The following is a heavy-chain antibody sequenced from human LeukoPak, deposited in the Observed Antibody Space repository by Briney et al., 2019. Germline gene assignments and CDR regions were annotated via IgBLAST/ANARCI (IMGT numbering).Heavy chain of an antibody. CDR3: ARVPYYYDSSGYYGDY. Sequence: GGSLRLSCAASGFTFSSYAMSWIRQAPGKGLEWVSYISSSGSTIYYADSVKGRFTISRDNAKNSLYLQMNSLRAEDTAVYYCARVPYYYDSSGYYGDYWGQGTLVTVSS. D-gene: IGHD3-22*01. J-gene: IGHJ4*02. CDR1: GFTFSSYA. CDR2: ISSSGSTI. V-gene: IGHV3-11*01.